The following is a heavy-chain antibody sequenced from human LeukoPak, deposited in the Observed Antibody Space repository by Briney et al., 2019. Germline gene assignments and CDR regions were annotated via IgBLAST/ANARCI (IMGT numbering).Heavy chain of an antibody. CDR3: ARVTYSSAWYAAFGI. Sequence: GASVKVSCTASGYSFTDYYVHWVRQAPGLGLEWMGWINPNSGVTTYGQKFQGRVTMTRDTSISTVYMEVSGLRYDDTAVYYCARVTYSSAWYAAFGIWGQGTMVTVSS. V-gene: IGHV1-2*02. D-gene: IGHD6-19*01. CDR1: GYSFTDYY. CDR2: INPNSGVT. J-gene: IGHJ3*02.